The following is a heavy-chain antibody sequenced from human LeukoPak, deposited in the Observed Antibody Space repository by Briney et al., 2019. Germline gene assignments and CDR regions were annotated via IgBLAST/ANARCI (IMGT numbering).Heavy chain of an antibody. CDR2: INHSGST. J-gene: IGHJ4*02. V-gene: IGHV4-34*01. CDR1: GGSFSGYY. Sequence: SETLSLTCAVYGGSFSGYYWSWIRQPPGKGLEWIGEINHSGSTNYNPSLKSRVTISVDTSENQFSLKLSSVTAADTAVYYCARRRYRPYCSSTSCSRPFDYWGQGTLVTVSS. D-gene: IGHD2-2*01. CDR3: ARRRYRPYCSSTSCSRPFDY.